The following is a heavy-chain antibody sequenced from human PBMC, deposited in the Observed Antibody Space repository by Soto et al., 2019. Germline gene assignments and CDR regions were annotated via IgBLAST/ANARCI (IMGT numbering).Heavy chain of an antibody. V-gene: IGHV4-30-4*01. CDR1: GDSISSDDYC. D-gene: IGHD6-6*01. CDR2: IYYTGRT. CDR3: ARDRSNSPDYFDD. J-gene: IGHJ4*02. Sequence: QVQLQESGPGLVKPSQTLSLTCTVSGDSISSDDYCWSRIRQPPGDGLEWIGYIYYTGRTHYNPSLKSRLTISIDTSKNHFSLKLSSVSVADTAVYYCARDRSNSPDYFDDWGQGTLVTVSS.